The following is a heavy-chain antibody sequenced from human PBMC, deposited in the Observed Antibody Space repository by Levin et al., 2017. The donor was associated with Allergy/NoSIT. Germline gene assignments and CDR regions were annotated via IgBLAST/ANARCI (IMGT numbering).Heavy chain of an antibody. J-gene: IGHJ6*02. CDR2: ISSSSSTI. CDR3: ARALVTTVSHYYYYGMDV. Sequence: LSLTCAASGFPFSSYSMNWVRQAPGKGLEWVSYISSSSSTIYYADSVKGRFTISRDNAKNSLYLQMNSLRDEDTAVYYCARALVTTVSHYYYYGMDVWGQGTTVTVSS. V-gene: IGHV3-48*02. D-gene: IGHD4-17*01. CDR1: GFPFSSYS.